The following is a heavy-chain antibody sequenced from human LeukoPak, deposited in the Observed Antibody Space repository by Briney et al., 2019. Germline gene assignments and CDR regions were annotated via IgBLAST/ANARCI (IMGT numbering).Heavy chain of an antibody. CDR3: ARGHISVAAHDDTFDI. Sequence: SETLSLTCTVSGGSISSYYWSWIRQPPGKGLEWIGYIYYSGSTNYNPSLKSRVTISVDTSKNQFSLKLSSVTAADTAVYYCARGHISVAAHDDTFDIWGQGTMVTVSS. CDR2: IYYSGST. D-gene: IGHD6-19*01. J-gene: IGHJ3*02. V-gene: IGHV4-59*01. CDR1: GGSISSYY.